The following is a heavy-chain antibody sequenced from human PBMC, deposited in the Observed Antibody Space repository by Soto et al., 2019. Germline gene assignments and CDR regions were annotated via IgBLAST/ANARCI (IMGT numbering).Heavy chain of an antibody. CDR3: ARGPRENCSGGSCYLFDY. V-gene: IGHV4-34*01. CDR1: GGSFSGFY. CDR2: INHSGST. D-gene: IGHD2-15*01. J-gene: IGHJ4*02. Sequence: PSETLSLTCAVFGGSFSGFYWSWIRQPPGKGLEWIGEINHSGSTNYNPSLKSRVTISVDTSKNQFSLKLSSVTAADTAVYYCARGPRENCSGGSCYLFDYWGQGTLVTVSS.